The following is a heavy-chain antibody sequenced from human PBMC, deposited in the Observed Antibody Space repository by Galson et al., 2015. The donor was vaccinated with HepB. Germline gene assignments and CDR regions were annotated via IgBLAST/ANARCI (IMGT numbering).Heavy chain of an antibody. CDR2: ISAYNGNT. J-gene: IGHJ4*02. CDR1: GYTFTSYG. D-gene: IGHD3-10*01. Sequence: SVKVSCKASGYTFTSYGISWVRQAPGQGLEWVGWISAYNGNTNYAQKLQGRVTMTTDTSTSTAYMELRSLRSDDTAVYYCARDGSFYYGSGSIQVGGTLDYWGQGTLVTVSS. V-gene: IGHV1-18*04. CDR3: ARDGSFYYGSGSIQVGGTLDY.